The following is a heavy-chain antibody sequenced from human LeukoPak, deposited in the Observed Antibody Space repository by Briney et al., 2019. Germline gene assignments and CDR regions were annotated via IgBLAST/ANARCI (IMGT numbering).Heavy chain of an antibody. V-gene: IGHV1-2*02. CDR3: ARESDFWSGYTEYYFDY. CDR1: GYTFTGYY. CDR2: INPNSGGT. D-gene: IGHD3-3*01. J-gene: IGHJ4*02. Sequence: ASVKVSCKASGYTFTGYYMHWVRQAPGQGLEWMGWINPNSGGTNYAQKFQGRVTMTRDTSISTAYMELSRLRSDDTAVYYCARESDFWSGYTEYYFDYWGQRNLVTVSS.